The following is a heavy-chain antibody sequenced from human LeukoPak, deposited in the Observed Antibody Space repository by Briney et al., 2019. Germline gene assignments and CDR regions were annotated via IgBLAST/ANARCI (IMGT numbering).Heavy chain of an antibody. D-gene: IGHD3-22*01. Sequence: SETLSLTCIVSGGSISGYYWSWIRQPPGKGLEWIGYIYYSGSTNYNPSLKSRVTISVDTSKNQFSLKLSSVTAADTAVYYCARARYDSSGYRFDYWGQGTLVTVSS. J-gene: IGHJ4*02. V-gene: IGHV4-59*01. CDR1: GGSISGYY. CDR3: ARARYDSSGYRFDY. CDR2: IYYSGST.